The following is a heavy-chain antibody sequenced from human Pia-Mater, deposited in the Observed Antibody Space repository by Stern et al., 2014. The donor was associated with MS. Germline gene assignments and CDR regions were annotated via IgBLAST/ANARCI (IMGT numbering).Heavy chain of an antibody. J-gene: IGHJ4*01. CDR2: IIPPFDTP. CDR3: ARAYTYYSNSAGY. Sequence: VQLEESGAEVKKPGSSVKVSCKASGGTFSSYEITWVRQAPGQGLEWMGGIIPPFDTPTYAQKFHDRITISADESTNTAYLELSGLKSDDTAIYFCARAYTYYSNSAGYWGHGTLVTVSS. CDR1: GGTFSSYE. D-gene: IGHD3-10*01. V-gene: IGHV1-69*01.